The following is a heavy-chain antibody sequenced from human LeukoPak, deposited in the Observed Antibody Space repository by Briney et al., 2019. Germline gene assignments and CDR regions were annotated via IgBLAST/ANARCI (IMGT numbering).Heavy chain of an antibody. D-gene: IGHD3-10*02. CDR2: ISSSASII. CDR3: AKDHDRGVHLPTDY. V-gene: IGHV3-48*03. Sequence: GGSLRLSCAASGFTFSDYEMNWVRQAPGKGLEWVSYISSSASIIYYSDSVKGRFTISRDNAKNSLYLQMNSLRDEDTAVYYCAKDHDRGVHLPTDYWGQGTLVTVSS. J-gene: IGHJ4*02. CDR1: GFTFSDYE.